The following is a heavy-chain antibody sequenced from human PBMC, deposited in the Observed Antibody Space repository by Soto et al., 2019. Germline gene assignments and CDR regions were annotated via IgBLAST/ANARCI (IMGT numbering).Heavy chain of an antibody. D-gene: IGHD3-10*01. V-gene: IGHV4-30-4*01. CDR1: GGSISSGDYY. J-gene: IGHJ6*02. CDR2: IYYSGST. Sequence: QVQLQESGPGLVKPSQTLSLTCTVSGGSISSGDYYWSWIRQPPGKGLEWIGYIYYSGSTYYNPSLKSRVTISVGTSKNQFSLKRRSVPAADTAVYYCARGWGGYYYGSGSYYKTYYYYGMDVWGQGTTVTVSS. CDR3: ARGWGGYYYGSGSYYKTYYYYGMDV.